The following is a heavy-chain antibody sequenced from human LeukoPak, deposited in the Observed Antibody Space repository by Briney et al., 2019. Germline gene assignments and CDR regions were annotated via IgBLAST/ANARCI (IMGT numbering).Heavy chain of an antibody. D-gene: IGHD5-12*01. CDR2: INHSGST. Sequence: SETLSLTCAVYGGSFSGYYWSWIRQPPGKGLEWIGEINHSGSTNYNPSLKSRVTISVDTSKNQFSLKLSSVTAADTAVYYCATLHVDIVATIKSYFDYWGQGTLVTVSS. CDR1: GGSFSGYY. CDR3: ATLHVDIVATIKSYFDY. V-gene: IGHV4-34*01. J-gene: IGHJ4*02.